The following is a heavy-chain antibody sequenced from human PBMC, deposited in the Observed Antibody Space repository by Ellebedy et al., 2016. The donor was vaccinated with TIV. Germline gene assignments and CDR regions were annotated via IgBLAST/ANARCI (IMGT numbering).Heavy chain of an antibody. CDR1: GFTVSSNF. J-gene: IGHJ4*02. CDR2: IYGGGTI. V-gene: IGHV3-53*01. Sequence: GESLKISCAASGFTVSSNFMTWVRQAPGKGLEWVSVIYGGGTIRYADSVKGRFTISRDNSKNTVDLQMNSLRADDTAVYYCAKDHFMGTALASQTNHWGQGTLVTVSS. D-gene: IGHD2-8*01. CDR3: AKDHFMGTALASQTNH.